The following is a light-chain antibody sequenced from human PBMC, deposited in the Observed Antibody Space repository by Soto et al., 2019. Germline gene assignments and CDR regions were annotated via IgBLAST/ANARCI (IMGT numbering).Light chain of an antibody. CDR2: GAS. J-gene: IGKJ4*01. V-gene: IGKV3-15*01. CDR1: RSVSTN. Sequence: DIILTQSPAIVSVSPGERATLSCRASRSVSTNLAWYQQKHGQAPRLLIYGASTRVTDIPARFSGSGSGTDFTLTINYLKSEDFGVYYCHQYDKSLPPVTFGGGTKVEI. CDR3: HQYDKSLPPVT.